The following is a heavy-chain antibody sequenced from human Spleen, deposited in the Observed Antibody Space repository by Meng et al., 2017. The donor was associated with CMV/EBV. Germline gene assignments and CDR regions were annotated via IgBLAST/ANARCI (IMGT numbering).Heavy chain of an antibody. J-gene: IGHJ4*02. V-gene: IGHV4-61*01. CDR2: IYYSGST. CDR3: ARGEPDFDY. CDR1: GGSVSSGSYY. Sequence: SETLSLTCTVSGGSVSSGSYYWSWIRQPPGKGLEWIGYIYYSGSTNYNPSLKSRITISVDTSKNQFSLKLSSVTAADTAVYYCARGEPDFDYWGQGTLVTVSS.